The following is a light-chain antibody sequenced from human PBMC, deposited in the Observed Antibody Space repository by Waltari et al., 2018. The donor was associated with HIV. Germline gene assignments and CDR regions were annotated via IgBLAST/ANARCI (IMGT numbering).Light chain of an antibody. CDR2: EVY. J-gene: IGLJ3*02. V-gene: IGLV2-18*02. CDR1: STDVRNYDR. CDR3: SSFTTSNTWV. Sequence: QSALTQPPSVSGSPGQSVTLSCTGTSTDVRNYDRVSWYQQPPGTAPKLIISEVYNRPSGVPDRFSGSKSGNTASLTISGLQAEDEADYYCSSFTTSNTWVFGGGTKLTVL.